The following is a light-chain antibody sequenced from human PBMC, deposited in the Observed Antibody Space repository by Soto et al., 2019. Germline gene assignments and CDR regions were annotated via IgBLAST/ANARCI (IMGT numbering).Light chain of an antibody. J-gene: IGLJ1*01. CDR3: SSYSSSSTYV. V-gene: IGLV2-14*01. CDR1: SSDVGYYNY. Sequence: QSALTQPASVSGSPGQSITISCTGTSSDVGYYNYVSWYQQHPGKAPKLIIYDVSNRPSGVSNRFSDSKSGNTASLTISGLQAEDEAGYYCSSYSSSSTYVFGTGTKVTVL. CDR2: DVS.